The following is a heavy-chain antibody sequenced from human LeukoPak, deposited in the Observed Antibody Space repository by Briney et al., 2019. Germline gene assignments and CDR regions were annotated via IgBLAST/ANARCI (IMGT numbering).Heavy chain of an antibody. V-gene: IGHV4-61*05. D-gene: IGHD3-10*01. J-gene: IGHJ6*03. CDR3: ARSSITYYYGSGRTYYMDV. CDR2: IYYSGST. CDR1: GGSISSNSYY. Sequence: SETLSLTCAVSGGSISSNSYYWGWIRQPPGKGLEWIGYIYYSGSTNYNPSLKSRVTISVDTSKNQFSLKLSSVTAADTAVYYCARSSITYYYGSGRTYYMDVWGKGTTVTISS.